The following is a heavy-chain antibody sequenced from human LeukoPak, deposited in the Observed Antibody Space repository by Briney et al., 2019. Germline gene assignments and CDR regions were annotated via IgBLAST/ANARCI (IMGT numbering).Heavy chain of an antibody. CDR2: IYATGNT. CDR1: GGSISSYY. V-gene: IGHV4-4*08. CDR3: ARELGSDYGGYSP. J-gene: IGHJ5*02. D-gene: IGHD4-23*01. Sequence: PSETLSLTCTASGGSISSYYWSWIRQPPGKGLEWIGRIYATGNTNYNPSLERRVTISVDTSKNQFSLELTSVTAADTAVYYCARELGSDYGGYSPWGQGTLVTVSS.